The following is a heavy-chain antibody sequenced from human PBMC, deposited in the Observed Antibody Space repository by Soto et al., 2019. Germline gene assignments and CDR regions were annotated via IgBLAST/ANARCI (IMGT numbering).Heavy chain of an antibody. D-gene: IGHD3-10*01. Sequence: PSETLSLTCTVSGGSISSYYWSWIRQPPGKGLEWIGYIYYSGSTNYNPSLKSRVTISVDTSKNQFSLKLSSVTAADTAVYYCARVPRRVPQYGSGSYYCSRLYYYVMDVWRRGTTVIGSS. V-gene: IGHV4-59*13. J-gene: IGHJ6*01. CDR1: GGSISSYY. CDR2: IYYSGST. CDR3: ARVPRRVPQYGSGSYYCSRLYYYVMDV.